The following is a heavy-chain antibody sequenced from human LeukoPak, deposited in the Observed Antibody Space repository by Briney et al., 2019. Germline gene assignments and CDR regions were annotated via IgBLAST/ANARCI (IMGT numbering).Heavy chain of an antibody. CDR2: ISYDGSNK. J-gene: IGHJ6*03. Sequence: VQPGRSLRLSCAASGFTFDDYAMHWVRQAPGKGLESVAVISYDGSNKYYADSVKGRFTISRDNSKNTLYLQMNSLRAEDTAVYYCAKAENMDVWGKGTTVTVSS. CDR3: AKAENMDV. V-gene: IGHV3-30*18. CDR1: GFTFDDYA.